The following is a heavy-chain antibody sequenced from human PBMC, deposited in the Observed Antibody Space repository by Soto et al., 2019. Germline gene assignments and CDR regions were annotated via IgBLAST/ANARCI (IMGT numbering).Heavy chain of an antibody. V-gene: IGHV4-31*03. CDR3: ARTPRRDYFDY. J-gene: IGHJ4*02. CDR2: IYYSGST. CDR1: GGSISSGGYY. Sequence: SETLSLTCTVSGGSISSGGYYWSWIRQHPGKGLEWIGYIYYSGSTYYNPSLKSRVTISVDTSKNQFSLKLSSVTAADTAVYYCARTPRRDYFDYWGQGTLVTVSS.